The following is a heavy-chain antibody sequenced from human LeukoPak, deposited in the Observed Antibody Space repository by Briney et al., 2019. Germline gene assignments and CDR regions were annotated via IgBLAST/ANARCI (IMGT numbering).Heavy chain of an antibody. V-gene: IGHV4-39*07. J-gene: IGHJ4*02. Sequence: SETLSLTCTVSGGSISSSSYYWGWIRQPPGKGLEWIGSVYYSGSTYYNPSLKSRVTISVDTSKNQFSLKLSSVTAADTAVYYCARVSGYDWESFYDYWGQGTLVTVSS. D-gene: IGHD5-12*01. CDR2: VYYSGST. CDR1: GGSISSSSYY. CDR3: ARVSGYDWESFYDY.